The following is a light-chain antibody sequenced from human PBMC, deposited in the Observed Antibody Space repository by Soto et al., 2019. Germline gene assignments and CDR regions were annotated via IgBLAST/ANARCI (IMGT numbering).Light chain of an antibody. Sequence: QSALTQPPSASGSPGQSVTIACTGTSSDVGGYNFVSWYQQYPGKVPKLMVYEVNKLPPGVPDRFSGSKSGNTASLTVSGLQAEDEADYYFTSYAGGNNVFGTGTKLTVL. V-gene: IGLV2-8*01. CDR2: EVN. CDR3: TSYAGGNNV. CDR1: SSDVGGYNF. J-gene: IGLJ1*01.